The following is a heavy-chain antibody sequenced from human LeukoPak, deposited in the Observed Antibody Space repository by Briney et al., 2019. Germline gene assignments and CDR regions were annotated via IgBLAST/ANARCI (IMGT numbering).Heavy chain of an antibody. V-gene: IGHV3-48*02. CDR3: ARVRGTFYRDGFDI. CDR1: GFTFSSYS. Sequence: PGGSLRLSCAVSGFTFSSYSMNWVRQAPGKGLEWVSYISSSSSTIYYADSVKGRFTISRDNAENSLYLQMNSLRDEDTAVYYCARVRGTFYRDGFDIWGQGTVVTVSS. J-gene: IGHJ3*02. CDR2: ISSSSSTI. D-gene: IGHD1-26*01.